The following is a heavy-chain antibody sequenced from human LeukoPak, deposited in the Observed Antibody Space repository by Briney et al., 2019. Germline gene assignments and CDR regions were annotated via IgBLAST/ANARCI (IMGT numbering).Heavy chain of an antibody. V-gene: IGHV4-39*07. D-gene: IGHD2-2*01. CDR3: AREGHGYCSSTSCRKDGAFGY. J-gene: IGHJ4*02. CDR2: IYYSGST. CDR1: GGSISSSSYY. Sequence: PSETLSLTCTVSGGSISSSSYYWGWIRQPPGKGLEWIGSIYYSGSTYYNPSLKSRVTISVDTSKNQFSLKLSSVTAADTAVYYCAREGHGYCSSTSCRKDGAFGYWGQGTLVTVSS.